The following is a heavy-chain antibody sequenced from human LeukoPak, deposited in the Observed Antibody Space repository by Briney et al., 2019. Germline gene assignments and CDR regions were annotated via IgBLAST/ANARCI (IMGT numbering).Heavy chain of an antibody. CDR3: AKGKLRYFDWLLVY. J-gene: IGHJ4*02. Sequence: PGGSLRLSCAASGFTFSSYAMSWVRQAPGKGLEWVSAISGSGGSTYYADSVKGRFTISRDNSKNTLYLQMNGLRAEDTAVYYCAKGKLRYFDWLLVYWGQGTLVTVSS. CDR2: ISGSGGST. D-gene: IGHD3-9*01. V-gene: IGHV3-23*01. CDR1: GFTFSSYA.